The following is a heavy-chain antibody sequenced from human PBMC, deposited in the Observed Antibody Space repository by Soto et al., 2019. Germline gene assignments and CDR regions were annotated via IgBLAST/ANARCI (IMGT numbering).Heavy chain of an antibody. J-gene: IGHJ3*02. V-gene: IGHV1-18*04. D-gene: IGHD2-15*01. CDR3: ARATKGKGTVVPRDAFDI. CDR1: GYAFTSYG. CDR2: ISVYNGNT. Sequence: QVQLVQSGAEVKKPGASVKVSCKASGYAFTSYGISWVRQAPGQGLEWMGWISVYNGNTNYAQKLQGRVNMTTDTSPSTAYMELRSLRHDDTAVYDCARATKGKGTVVPRDAFDIWGQGTMLTVSS.